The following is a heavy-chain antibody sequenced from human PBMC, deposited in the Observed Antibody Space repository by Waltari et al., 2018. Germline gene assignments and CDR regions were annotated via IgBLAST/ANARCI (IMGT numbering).Heavy chain of an antibody. Sequence: EVQLVESGGGLVQPGGSLRLSVAVLGFTLRSSWMHWVRQAPGKGLVWVARIRADGDYTSYADSVKGRFTISRDNAKSTLYLQMNSLTAEDTAIYYCSTYTDVTFGDHWGQGALVTVSS. CDR3: STYTDVTFGDH. V-gene: IGHV3-74*01. CDR1: GFTLRSSW. D-gene: IGHD3-10*01. CDR2: IRADGDYT. J-gene: IGHJ4*02.